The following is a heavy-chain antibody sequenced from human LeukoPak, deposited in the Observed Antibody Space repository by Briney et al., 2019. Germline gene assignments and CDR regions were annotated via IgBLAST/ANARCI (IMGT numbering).Heavy chain of an antibody. CDR1: GGSISSGSYY. J-gene: IGHJ4*02. V-gene: IGHV4-61*02. CDR2: IYTSGST. D-gene: IGHD4-23*01. CDR3: ARAPFDYGGNPEFDY. Sequence: SETLSLTCTVSGGSISSGSYYWSWIRQAAGKGLEWIGRIYTSGSTNYNPSLKSRVTISVDTSKNQFSLKLSSVTAADTAVYYCARAPFDYGGNPEFDYWGQGTLVTVSS.